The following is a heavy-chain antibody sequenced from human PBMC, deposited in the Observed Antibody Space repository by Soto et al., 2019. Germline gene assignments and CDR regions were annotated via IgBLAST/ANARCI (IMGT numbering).Heavy chain of an antibody. CDR2: IIPIFGTT. D-gene: IGHD3-22*01. J-gene: IGHJ2*01. Sequence: SVKVSGKXSGGTFSSYAISWVRQAPGQGLEWMGGIIPIFGTTNYAQKFQGRVTITADKSTSTAYMELSSLRSEDTAVYYCARDYYDSSGYYSWYFDLWGRGTLVTVSS. CDR1: GGTFSSYA. CDR3: ARDYYDSSGYYSWYFDL. V-gene: IGHV1-69*06.